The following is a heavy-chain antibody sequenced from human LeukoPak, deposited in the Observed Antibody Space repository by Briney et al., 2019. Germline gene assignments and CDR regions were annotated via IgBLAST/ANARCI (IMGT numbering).Heavy chain of an antibody. D-gene: IGHD5/OR15-5a*01. Sequence: SETLSLTCTVSGGSITSSSYYWAWIRQPPGKGLEWIGSFYQGGGTYYNLSLKSRVTIFLDTSKSLFSLRMTSVTAADTAVYYCARPRLEGVYDAFDIWGQGTLVSVSS. CDR1: GGSITSSSYY. CDR2: FYQGGGT. CDR3: ARPRLEGVYDAFDI. V-gene: IGHV4-39*01. J-gene: IGHJ3*02.